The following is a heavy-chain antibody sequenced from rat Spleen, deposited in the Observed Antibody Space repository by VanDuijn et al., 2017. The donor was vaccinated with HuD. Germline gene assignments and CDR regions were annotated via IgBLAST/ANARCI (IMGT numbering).Heavy chain of an antibody. CDR2: ISYDGSST. Sequence: EVQLVESGGGLVQPGRSMKLSCAASGFTFNDHFMAWVRQAPTKGLEWVATISYDGSSTYYRDSVKGRFTISRDNAKSTLYLQMDSLRSEDTATYYCAMGSHYYDVTYYYEYWGQGVMVTVSS. CDR1: GFTFNDHF. D-gene: IGHD1-12*02. CDR3: AMGSHYYDVTYYYEY. J-gene: IGHJ2*01. V-gene: IGHV5-29*01.